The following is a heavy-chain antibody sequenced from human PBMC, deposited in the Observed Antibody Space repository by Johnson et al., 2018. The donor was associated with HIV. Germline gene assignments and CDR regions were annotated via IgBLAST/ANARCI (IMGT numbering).Heavy chain of an antibody. CDR2: MSHDGSNK. Sequence: QMLLVESGGGVVQTGTSLRLSCAASGFTFNTYGMHWVRQATGKGLEWVALMSHDGSNKYYTDPVKGRFTISRDNSKNGLYLLMHNLTTEDTAVYYCAKGYYDSPFGFDIWGQGTMVTVSS. CDR3: AKGYYDSPFGFDI. V-gene: IGHV3-30*18. J-gene: IGHJ3*02. D-gene: IGHD3-3*01. CDR1: GFTFNTYG.